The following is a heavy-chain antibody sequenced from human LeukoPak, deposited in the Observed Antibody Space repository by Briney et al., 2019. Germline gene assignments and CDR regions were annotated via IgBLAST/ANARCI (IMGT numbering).Heavy chain of an antibody. Sequence: SEPLSLTCTVSGGSISSYYWSWIRQPPGKGLEWIGYIYYSGSTNYNPSLKSRVTISVDTSKNQFSLKLSSVTAADTAVYYCASYYYDSSGPDAFDIWGQGTMVTVSS. CDR2: IYYSGST. CDR1: GGSISSYY. CDR3: ASYYYDSSGPDAFDI. D-gene: IGHD3-22*01. V-gene: IGHV4-59*08. J-gene: IGHJ3*02.